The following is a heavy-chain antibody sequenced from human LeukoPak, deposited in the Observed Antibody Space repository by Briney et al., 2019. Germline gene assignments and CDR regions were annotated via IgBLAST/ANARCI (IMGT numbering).Heavy chain of an antibody. CDR1: GYSFTSYY. CDR3: ARVRGIVGAPDY. Sequence: ASVKVSCKTSGYSFTSYYIHWVRQAPGQGLEWMGILNPSDGSANYAQKFQGRVNMTRDTSTSTIYMELRSLRSDDTAVYYCARVRGIVGAPDYWGQGTLVTVSS. J-gene: IGHJ4*02. CDR2: LNPSDGSA. D-gene: IGHD1-26*01. V-gene: IGHV1-46*01.